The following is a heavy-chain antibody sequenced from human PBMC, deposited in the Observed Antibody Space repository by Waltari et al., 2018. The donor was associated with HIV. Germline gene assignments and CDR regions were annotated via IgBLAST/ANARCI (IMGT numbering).Heavy chain of an antibody. CDR1: GFTFSSYA. D-gene: IGHD2-15*01. Sequence: QVHLVESGGGVVQPGRSLRLSCAASGFTFSSYAIHWFPQAPGKGLEWVALISYDGSNKYYADSVKGRFTISRDNSKNTLYLQMNSLRAEDTSVYYCARDTGYCSFGSCSYNWLDPWGQGTLVSVSS. CDR3: ARDTGYCSFGSCSYNWLDP. CDR2: ISYDGSNK. J-gene: IGHJ5*02. V-gene: IGHV3-30*01.